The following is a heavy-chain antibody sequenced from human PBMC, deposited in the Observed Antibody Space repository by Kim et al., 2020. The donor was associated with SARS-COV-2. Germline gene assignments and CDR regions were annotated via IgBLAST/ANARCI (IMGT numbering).Heavy chain of an antibody. J-gene: IGHJ4*02. V-gene: IGHV3-7*03. Sequence: EKYYVDSVKGRFTISRDNAKNSLYLQMKSLRAEDTAVYYCARDRARTTGYWGQGTLVTVSS. D-gene: IGHD1-7*01. CDR2: EK. CDR3: ARDRARTTGY.